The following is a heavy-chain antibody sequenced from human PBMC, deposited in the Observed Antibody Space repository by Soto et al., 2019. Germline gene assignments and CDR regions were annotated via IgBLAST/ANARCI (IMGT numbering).Heavy chain of an antibody. CDR2: ITNSGGDT. V-gene: IGHV3-23*01. Sequence: GGSLRLSCAASGFSFSSYAMSWVRQAPGKGLEWVSAITNSGGDTYSADSVKGRFTISRDNSKNTLYLQMSSLIAEDTAVYYCAKGSRSSRPYXFDDWGQGSLVTVSS. CDR1: GFSFSSYA. D-gene: IGHD2-15*01. CDR3: AKGSRSSRPYXFDD. J-gene: IGHJ4*02.